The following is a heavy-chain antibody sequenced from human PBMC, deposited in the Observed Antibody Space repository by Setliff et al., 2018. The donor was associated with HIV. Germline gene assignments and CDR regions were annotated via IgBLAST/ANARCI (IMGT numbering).Heavy chain of an antibody. D-gene: IGHD6-13*01. CDR1: GGTFSSYA. V-gene: IGHV1-69*06. Sequence: RASVKVSCKASGGTFSSYAISWVRQAPGQGLEWMGGIIPVFGSAGYAQNLQGGVTMTEDTSTDTAYMELRSLRSEDTAVYYCATDHSEELVFDCWGQGTLVTAPQ. J-gene: IGHJ4*02. CDR3: ATDHSEELVFDC. CDR2: IIPVFGSA.